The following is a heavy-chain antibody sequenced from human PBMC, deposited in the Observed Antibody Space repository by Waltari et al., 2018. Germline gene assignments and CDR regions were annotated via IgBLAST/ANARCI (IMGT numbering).Heavy chain of an antibody. J-gene: IGHJ4*02. CDR2: ISYSGST. Sequence: QVQLQESGPGLVKPSETLSLTCTDSGGSITRNYWSWIRQPPGKGLDWIGYISYSGSTNYDPAHKSRVTMSVDTSKNQFSLKLSSVTAADTAVYYCARHKAGTTADHWGQGTLVTVSS. CDR1: GGSITRNY. CDR3: ARHKAGTTADH. D-gene: IGHD1-7*01. V-gene: IGHV4-59*08.